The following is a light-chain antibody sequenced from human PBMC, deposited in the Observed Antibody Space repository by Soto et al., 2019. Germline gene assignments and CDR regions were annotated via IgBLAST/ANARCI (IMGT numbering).Light chain of an antibody. CDR2: EVS. CDR3: CSYTRSRTV. J-gene: IGLJ3*02. CDR1: SSDVGGYNY. V-gene: IGLV2-14*01. Sequence: QSALTQPASVSGSPGQSITISCTGTSSDVGGYNYVSWYQQHPGKAPKLMIYEVSNRPSGVSNRFSGSKSGNTASLTISGLQAEDEADYYCCSYTRSRTVFGGGTKVTVL.